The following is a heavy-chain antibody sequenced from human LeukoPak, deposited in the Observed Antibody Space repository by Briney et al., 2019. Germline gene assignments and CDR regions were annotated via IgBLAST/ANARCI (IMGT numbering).Heavy chain of an antibody. D-gene: IGHD3-22*01. CDR3: AGFFYDNSGDAFDI. J-gene: IGHJ3*02. Sequence: ASVKVSCKAAGGSFTCTSHAISWVRQAPGQGLEWMGGLIPIYGSANYAQKFQGRVTITSDESTRTVYMELSSLRPEDSAVYHCAGFFYDNSGDAFDIWGQGTMVTVSS. V-gene: IGHV1-69*13. CDR2: LIPIYGSA. CDR1: GGSFTCTSHA.